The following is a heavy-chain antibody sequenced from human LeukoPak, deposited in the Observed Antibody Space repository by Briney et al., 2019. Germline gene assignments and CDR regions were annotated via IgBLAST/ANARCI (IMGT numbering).Heavy chain of an antibody. D-gene: IGHD2/OR15-2a*01. CDR1: GFTFTIYN. V-gene: IGHV3-21*01. CDR2: ISSSGTHI. CDR3: ARAGAYYLNWFDP. J-gene: IGHJ5*02. Sequence: PGGSLRLSCAASGFTFTIYNMHWVRQAPGKGLEWVSSISSSGTHIYYADSVKGRFTISRDNGKNSLYLLMNSLRAEDTAVYYCARAGAYYLNWFDPWGQGTLVTVSS.